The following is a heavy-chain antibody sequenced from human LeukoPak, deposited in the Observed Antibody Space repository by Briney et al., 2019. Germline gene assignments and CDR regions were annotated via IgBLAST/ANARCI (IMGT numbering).Heavy chain of an antibody. J-gene: IGHJ3*02. CDR3: ARQGYDILTGYIDALDI. CDR1: GGSISSYY. Sequence: PSETLSLTCTVSGGSISSYYWSWIRQPPGKGLEWIGYISYSGSTNYNPSLKSRVTISIETSKNQFSLKLRSVTAADTAIYYCARQGYDILTGYIDALDIWGQGTMVTVSS. V-gene: IGHV4-59*08. D-gene: IGHD3-9*01. CDR2: ISYSGST.